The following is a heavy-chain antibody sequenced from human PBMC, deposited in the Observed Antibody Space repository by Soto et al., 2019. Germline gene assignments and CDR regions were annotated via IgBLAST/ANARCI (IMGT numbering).Heavy chain of an antibody. CDR1: GGSISGYY. V-gene: IGHV4-59*07. Sequence: QVQLQESGPGLVKPSDTLSLTCNVSGGSISGYYWSWIRQSPGKGLEYIGYIYYRGSTNYNSSLKSRVTTSVDTSRNQCSLKMNSVTAADTAVYYCARQQLLPFYYALDVWGQGTTVTVSS. CDR3: ARQQLLPFYYALDV. J-gene: IGHJ6*02. CDR2: IYYRGST. D-gene: IGHD1-26*01.